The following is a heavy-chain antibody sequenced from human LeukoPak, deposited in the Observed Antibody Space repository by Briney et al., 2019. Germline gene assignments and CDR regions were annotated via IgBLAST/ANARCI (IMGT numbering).Heavy chain of an antibody. CDR2: INWNGGST. CDR1: GFTFDDYG. CDR3: ARGVLRYLYYYYYMDV. D-gene: IGHD3-9*01. Sequence: GGSLRLSCAASGFTFDDYGMSWVRQAPGKGLEWVSGINWNGGSTGYADSVKGRFTISRDNAKNSLYLQMNSLRAEDTALYYCARGVLRYLYYYYYMDVWGKGTTVTVSS. J-gene: IGHJ6*03. V-gene: IGHV3-20*04.